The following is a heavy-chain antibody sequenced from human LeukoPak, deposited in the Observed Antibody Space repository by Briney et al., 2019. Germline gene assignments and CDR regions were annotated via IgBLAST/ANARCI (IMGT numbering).Heavy chain of an antibody. CDR2: INLRGDAT. D-gene: IGHD2-8*01. CDR1: GYSSTYVFTTYP. V-gene: IGHV1-46*01. CDR3: ARKWSSRDWFDP. J-gene: IGHJ5*02. Sequence: ASVKVSCKASGYSSTYVFTTYPIHWVRQAPGQGLEWLGMINLRGDATIYAQKFQGRVTMTSDSSTTTVYMELSSLKSEDTGLYYCARKWSSRDWFDPWGQGTLATVSS.